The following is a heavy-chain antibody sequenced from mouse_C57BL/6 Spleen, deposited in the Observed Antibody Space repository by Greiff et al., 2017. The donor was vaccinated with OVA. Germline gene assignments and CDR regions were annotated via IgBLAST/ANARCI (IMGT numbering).Heavy chain of an antibody. CDR1: GYTFTSYW. J-gene: IGHJ4*01. Sequence: QVQLQQPGAELVMPGASVKLSCKASGYTFTSYWMHWVKQRPGQGLEWIGEIDPSDSYTNYNQKFKGKSTLTVDKSSSTAYMQLSSLISEDSAVYYCARRDGYYRDYYAMDYWGQGTSVTVSS. V-gene: IGHV1-69*01. D-gene: IGHD2-3*01. CDR3: ARRDGYYRDYYAMDY. CDR2: IDPSDSYT.